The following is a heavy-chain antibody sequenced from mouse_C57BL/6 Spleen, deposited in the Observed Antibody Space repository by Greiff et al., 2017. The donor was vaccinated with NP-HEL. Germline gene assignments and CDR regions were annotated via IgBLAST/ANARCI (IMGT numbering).Heavy chain of an antibody. J-gene: IGHJ3*01. V-gene: IGHV1-66*01. Sequence: VQLQQSGPELVKPGASVKISCKASGYSFTSYYIHWVKQRPGQGLEWIGWIYPGSGNTKYNEKFKGKATLTADTSSSTAYMQLSSLTSEDSAVYYCARERLGGFAYWGQGTLVTVSA. CDR3: ARERLGGFAY. CDR1: GYSFTSYY. CDR2: IYPGSGNT.